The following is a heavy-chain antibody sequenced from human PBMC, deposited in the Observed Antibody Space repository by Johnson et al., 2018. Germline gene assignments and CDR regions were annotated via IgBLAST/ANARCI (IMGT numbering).Heavy chain of an antibody. J-gene: IGHJ3*01. CDR3: ATGPRQAFDF. Sequence: EVELWESGGGLVKPGGSLRLSCAASGFSHLWMNWVRQAPGKGLEWVGVIKSKAHGGTADYAAPVKGRFTISRDDSENTVFLQLNSLKIEDPAMYFCATGPRQAFDFWGQGTMVTVSS. CDR1: GFSHLW. CDR2: IKSKAHGGTA. V-gene: IGHV3-15*07.